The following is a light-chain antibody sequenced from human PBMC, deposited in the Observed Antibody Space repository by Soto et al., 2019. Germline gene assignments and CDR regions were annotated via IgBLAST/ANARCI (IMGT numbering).Light chain of an antibody. CDR3: QQYGSSPPFN. CDR2: GAS. CDR1: QSVSSSY. J-gene: IGKJ2*01. Sequence: EIVLTQSPGTLSLSPGERATLSCRASQSVSSSYLAWYQQKPGQAPRLLIYGASSRATGIPARFTGSGSGTDFTLTISRLEPEDFAVYYCQQYGSSPPFNFGQGTKLEIK. V-gene: IGKV3-20*01.